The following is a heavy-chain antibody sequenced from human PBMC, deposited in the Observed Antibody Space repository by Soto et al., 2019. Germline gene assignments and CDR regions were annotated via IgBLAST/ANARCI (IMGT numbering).Heavy chain of an antibody. Sequence: SETLSLTCTVSGGSISSYYWSWIRQPPGKGLEWIGYIYYSGSTNYSPSLKSRVTISVDTSKNQFSLKLSSVTAADTAVYYCARLRGGYCSSTSCYPSRSYYYYMDVWGKGTTVTVSS. CDR3: ARLRGGYCSSTSCYPSRSYYYYMDV. CDR1: GGSISSYY. J-gene: IGHJ6*03. V-gene: IGHV4-59*08. CDR2: IYYSGST. D-gene: IGHD2-2*01.